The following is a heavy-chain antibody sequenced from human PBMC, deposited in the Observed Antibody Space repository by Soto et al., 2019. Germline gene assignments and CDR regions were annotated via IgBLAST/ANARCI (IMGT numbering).Heavy chain of an antibody. Sequence: GASVKVSCKASGYTCTSYAMHWVRQAPGQRLEWMGWINAGNGNTKYSQKFQGRVTITRDTSASTAYMELSSLRSEDTAVYYCARVSYDFWSGYYDYYMDVWAKGTTVTVSS. J-gene: IGHJ6*03. CDR2: INAGNGNT. V-gene: IGHV1-3*01. CDR3: ARVSYDFWSGYYDYYMDV. D-gene: IGHD3-3*01. CDR1: GYTCTSYA.